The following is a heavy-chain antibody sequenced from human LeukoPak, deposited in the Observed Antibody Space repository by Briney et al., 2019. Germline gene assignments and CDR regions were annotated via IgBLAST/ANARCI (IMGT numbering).Heavy chain of an antibody. CDR2: ISSTSSLI. Sequence: PGGSLRLSCAASGFTFSSFNMNWVRQAPEKGLEWVSSISSTSSLIWSADSLKGRFTISRDNAKNSLYLQMDSLRAEDTAVYYCARYNSGWNDYWGQGTLVTVSS. D-gene: IGHD6-19*01. CDR1: GFTFSSFN. CDR3: ARYNSGWNDY. J-gene: IGHJ4*02. V-gene: IGHV3-21*01.